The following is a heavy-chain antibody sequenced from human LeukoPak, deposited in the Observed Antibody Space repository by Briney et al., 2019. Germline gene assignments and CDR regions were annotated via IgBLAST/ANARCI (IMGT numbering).Heavy chain of an antibody. D-gene: IGHD2-2*01. CDR3: ARGQIVVVPAAMGYGWFDP. V-gene: IGHV1-69*01. Sequence: SVKVSCKASGGTFSSYAISWVRQAPGQGLEWMGGIIPIFGTASYAQKFQGRVTITADESTSTAYMELSSLRSEDTAGYYCARGQIVVVPAAMGYGWFDPWGQGTLVTVSS. J-gene: IGHJ5*02. CDR2: IIPIFGTA. CDR1: GGTFSSYA.